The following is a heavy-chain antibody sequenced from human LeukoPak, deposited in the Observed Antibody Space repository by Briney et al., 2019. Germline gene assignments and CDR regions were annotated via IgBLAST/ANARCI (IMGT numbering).Heavy chain of an antibody. V-gene: IGHV3-23*01. J-gene: IGHJ4*02. Sequence: GGSLRLSCAASGFTFSSYAISWVRQAPGKGLEWVSAISGSGGSTYYADSVKGRFTISRDNSKNTLYLQMNSLRAEDTAVYYCAKDHDVDTADFDYWGQRTMVTVSS. CDR2: ISGSGGST. D-gene: IGHD5-18*01. CDR3: AKDHDVDTADFDY. CDR1: GFTFSSYA.